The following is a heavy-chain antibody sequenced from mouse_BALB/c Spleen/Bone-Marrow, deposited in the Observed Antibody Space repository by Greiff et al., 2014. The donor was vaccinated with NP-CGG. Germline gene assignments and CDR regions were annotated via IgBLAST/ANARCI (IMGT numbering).Heavy chain of an antibody. J-gene: IGHJ1*01. CDR3: TRSGYYGYGWYFDV. D-gene: IGHD1-2*01. CDR1: GYTFTNYF. V-gene: IGHV1S81*02. Sequence: VQLQQSGAELVKPGASVKLSCRVSGYTFTNYFVYWVKQRPGQGLEWIGEINPSNDTPNFNEKFKSKATLTVDKSSSTAHMQLSSRTAEDSAVYYCTRSGYYGYGWYFDVWGAGTTVTASS. CDR2: INPSNDTP.